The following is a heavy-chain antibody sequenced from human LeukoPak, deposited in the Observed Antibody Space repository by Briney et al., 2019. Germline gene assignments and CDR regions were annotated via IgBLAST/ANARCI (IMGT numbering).Heavy chain of an antibody. CDR3: ASYSGGSGWYGYFDY. CDR2: IYTSGST. J-gene: IGHJ4*02. Sequence: SQTLSLTCTVSGGSISSGSYYWSWIRQPAGKGLEWIGRIYTSGSTNYNPSLKSRVTISVDTSKNQFSLKLSSVIAADTAVYYCASYSGGSGWYGYFDYWGQGTLVTVSS. D-gene: IGHD6-19*01. CDR1: GGSISSGSYY. V-gene: IGHV4-61*02.